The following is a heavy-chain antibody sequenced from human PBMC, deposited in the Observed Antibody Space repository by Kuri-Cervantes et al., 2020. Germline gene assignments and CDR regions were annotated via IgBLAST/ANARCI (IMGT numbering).Heavy chain of an antibody. V-gene: IGHV3-30*02. CDR3: ARTGNLDY. CDR1: GFDFSGYG. D-gene: IGHD3/OR15-3a*01. Sequence: GGSLRLSCVASGFDFSGYGMHWVRQAPGKGPEWVAFTRYDGNNEYYGESVKGRFTISRDNAKNSLYPQMNSLRAEDTAVYYCARTGNLDYWGQGTLVTVSS. CDR2: TRYDGNNE. J-gene: IGHJ4*02.